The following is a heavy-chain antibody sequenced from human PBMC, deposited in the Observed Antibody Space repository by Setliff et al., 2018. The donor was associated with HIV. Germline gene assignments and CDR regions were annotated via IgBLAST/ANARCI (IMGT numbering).Heavy chain of an antibody. D-gene: IGHD6-19*01. CDR1: GVSISDYY. V-gene: IGHV4-59*08. CDR3: ASGREAVAGALHFDY. Sequence: SETLSLTCTVSGVSISDYYWSWIRQPPGKGLEWIGYIYFSGSTNYNPSLKSRVTMSLDTSKSQFSLKLSSVTAADTAVYYCASGREAVAGALHFDYWGQGPLVTVSS. J-gene: IGHJ4*02. CDR2: IYFSGST.